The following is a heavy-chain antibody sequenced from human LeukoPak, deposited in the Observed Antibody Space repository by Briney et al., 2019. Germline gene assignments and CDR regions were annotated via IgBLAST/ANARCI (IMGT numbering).Heavy chain of an antibody. Sequence: SETLSLTCSVSGGSISSSTYFWGWIRQPPGKGLEWIGTIYYTGSTYYNPSLKSRVTISVDTSKNQFSLKVRSVTAADTAVYYCARGPQGVTRPEYWGQGTLVTVSS. V-gene: IGHV4-39*01. D-gene: IGHD4-17*01. CDR3: ARGPQGVTRPEY. CDR2: IYYTGST. CDR1: GGSISSSTYF. J-gene: IGHJ4*02.